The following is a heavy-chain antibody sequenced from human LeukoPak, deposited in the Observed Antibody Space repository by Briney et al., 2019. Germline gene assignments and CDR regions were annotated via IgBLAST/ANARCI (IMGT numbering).Heavy chain of an antibody. CDR2: INPSSGST. V-gene: IGHV1-46*01. CDR3: ARDGRPRAAAVLSSDH. D-gene: IGHD6-13*01. Sequence: ASVRVSCKASGYSFSSYYMQWVRQAPGQGLEWMGIINPSSGSTSYAQKFQGRVTMTRDTSTSTVYMDLTRLRSEDTAIYYCARDGRPRAAAVLSSDHWGQGTLVTVSS. J-gene: IGHJ4*02. CDR1: GYSFSSYY.